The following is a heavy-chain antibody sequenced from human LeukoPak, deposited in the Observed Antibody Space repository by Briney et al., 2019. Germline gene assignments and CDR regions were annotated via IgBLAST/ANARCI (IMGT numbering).Heavy chain of an antibody. CDR1: GYSFTTYS. Sequence: GASLKISCNSSGYSFTTYSNGWVRQMPGKGLEWMVIIYSGGSDTRYNPSLQGQVTISADKFISTAYLQWSSLKASDTAMYYCAIRLGCRNTACPPDYWGQGTLVTVSS. CDR3: AIRLGCRNTACPPDY. V-gene: IGHV5-51*01. CDR2: IYSGGSDT. D-gene: IGHD3-16*02. J-gene: IGHJ4*02.